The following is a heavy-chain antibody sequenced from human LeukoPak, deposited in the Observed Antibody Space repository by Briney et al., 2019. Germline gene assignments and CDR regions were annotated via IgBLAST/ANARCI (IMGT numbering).Heavy chain of an antibody. D-gene: IGHD2-21*02. Sequence: GGSLRLSCAASGFTFSSYEMNWVRQAPGKGLEWVSYISSIGATIYYADSVKGRFTIYRHNAKNSLYLQMNSLRAEDTAVYSCARERNCGADCYPDYWGQGTLVTVSS. CDR2: ISSIGATI. V-gene: IGHV3-48*03. CDR1: GFTFSSYE. CDR3: ARERNCGADCYPDY. J-gene: IGHJ4*02.